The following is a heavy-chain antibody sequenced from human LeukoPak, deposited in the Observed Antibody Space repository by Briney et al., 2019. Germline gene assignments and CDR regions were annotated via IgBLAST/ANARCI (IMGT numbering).Heavy chain of an antibody. CDR3: ARDYYDSSRGYFDL. V-gene: IGHV1-8*01. J-gene: IGHJ2*01. CDR2: MNPNSGNT. Sequence: ASVKVSCKASGYTFTSYDINWVRQAPGQGLEWMGWMNPNSGNTGYAQKFQGRVTMTRNTSISTDYMELSSLRSEDTAVYYCARDYYDSSRGYFDLWGRGTLSLSPQ. CDR1: GYTFTSYD. D-gene: IGHD3-22*01.